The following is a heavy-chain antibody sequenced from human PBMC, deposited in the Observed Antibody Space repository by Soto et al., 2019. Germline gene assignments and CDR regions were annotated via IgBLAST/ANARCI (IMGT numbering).Heavy chain of an antibody. Sequence: PGGSLRLSCAASGFTFSSYEMNWVRQAPGKGLEWVSYISSSGSTIYYADSVKGRFTISRDNAKNSLYLQMNSLRAEDTAVYYCATNTGGAGAFDFWGQGTMVTVSS. V-gene: IGHV3-48*03. D-gene: IGHD2-8*01. CDR3: ATNTGGAGAFDF. J-gene: IGHJ3*01. CDR1: GFTFSSYE. CDR2: ISSSGSTI.